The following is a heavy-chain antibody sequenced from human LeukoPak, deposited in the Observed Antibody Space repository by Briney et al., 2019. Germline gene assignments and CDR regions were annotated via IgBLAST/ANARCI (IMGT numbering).Heavy chain of an antibody. CDR3: ARQLHIVVVVAAWFDP. J-gene: IGHJ5*02. CDR2: IYYSGST. D-gene: IGHD2-15*01. Sequence: SETLSLTCTVSGGSISSSSYYWGWIRQPPGKGLEWIGSIYYSGSTYYNPSLKSRVTISVDTSKNQFSLKLSSVTAADTAVYYCARQLHIVVVVAAWFDPWGQGTLVTVRS. CDR1: GGSISSSSYY. V-gene: IGHV4-39*01.